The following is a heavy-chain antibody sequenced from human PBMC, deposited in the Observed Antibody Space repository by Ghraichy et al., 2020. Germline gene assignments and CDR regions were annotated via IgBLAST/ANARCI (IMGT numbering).Heavy chain of an antibody. CDR2: TSSDGRNK. J-gene: IGHJ2*01. D-gene: IGHD6-19*01. V-gene: IGHV3-30*18. Sequence: GESLNISCAASGFTFSAYGMHWVRQAPGKWLEWVAATSSDGRNKYYADSVKGRLTVSRDNSENTLFLQMNSLRTEDTAVYYCAKNPVAGKWYFDLWGRGTLVTVSS. CDR3: AKNPVAGKWYFDL. CDR1: GFTFSAYG.